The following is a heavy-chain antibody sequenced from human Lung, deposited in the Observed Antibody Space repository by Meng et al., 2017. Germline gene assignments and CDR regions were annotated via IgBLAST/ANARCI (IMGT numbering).Heavy chain of an antibody. J-gene: IGHJ4*02. Sequence: QGLLQQGGAVLSKPSYTLSLTFVFSGVSFSDYYWSWIRQPPGKGLEWIGEINHSGSTNYNPSLESRATISVDTSQNNLSLKLSSVTAADSAVYYCARGPTTMAHDFDYWGQGTLVTVSS. D-gene: IGHD4-11*01. CDR2: INHSGST. V-gene: IGHV4-34*01. CDR3: ARGPTTMAHDFDY. CDR1: GVSFSDYY.